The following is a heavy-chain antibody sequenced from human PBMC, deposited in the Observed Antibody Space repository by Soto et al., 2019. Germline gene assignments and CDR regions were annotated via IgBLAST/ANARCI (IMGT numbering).Heavy chain of an antibody. J-gene: IGHJ4*02. V-gene: IGHV4-59*01. CDR2: IYYSGSP. CDR3: ARAGAATLSDY. D-gene: IGHD2-15*01. CDR1: GGSINNYY. Sequence: SETLSLTCSVSGGSINNYYFSWIRQPPGKGLEWIGYIYYSGSPNYNPSLKSRVTISVDTSKNQFSLNLSSVTAADTAVYYCARAGAATLSDYWGQGTLVTVSS.